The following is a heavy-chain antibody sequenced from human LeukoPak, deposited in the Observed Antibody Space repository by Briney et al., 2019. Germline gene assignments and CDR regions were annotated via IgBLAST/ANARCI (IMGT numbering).Heavy chain of an antibody. CDR2: IYPGDSDT. CDR3: AREIVVVPAAMSGFDP. V-gene: IGHV5-51*01. Sequence: GESLKISCKGSGSSFTSYWIGWGRQMPGKGLEWMGIIYPGDSDTSYSPSFQGQVNISADKSISTAYLQWSSLKASDTAMYYCAREIVVVPAAMSGFDPWGQGTLVTVSS. J-gene: IGHJ5*02. D-gene: IGHD2-2*01. CDR1: GSSFTSYW.